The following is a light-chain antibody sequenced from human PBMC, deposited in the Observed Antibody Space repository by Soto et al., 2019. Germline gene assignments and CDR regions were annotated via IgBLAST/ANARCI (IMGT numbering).Light chain of an antibody. CDR2: GAF. CDR3: QQYKKWPPLT. J-gene: IGKJ4*01. CDR1: QSVAFT. Sequence: EIVMTQSPATLSVSPGETATLSCRASQSVAFTLAWYQQKPGQVPRLLIYGAFTRATGIPARFSGSGSGTEFTLTISSLQSEDFAVYYCQQYKKWPPLTFGGGTKVEIK. V-gene: IGKV3-15*01.